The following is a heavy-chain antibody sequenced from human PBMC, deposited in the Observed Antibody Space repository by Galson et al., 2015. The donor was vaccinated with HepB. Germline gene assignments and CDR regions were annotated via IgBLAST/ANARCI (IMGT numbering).Heavy chain of an antibody. J-gene: IGHJ5*02. CDR2: IWYDGSNK. Sequence: SLRLSCAASGFTFSSYGMHWVRQAPGKGLEWVAVIWYDGSNKYYADSVKGRFTISRDNSKNTLYLQMNSLRAEDTAVYYCARDNAIVVVPAASGWFDPWGQGTLVTVSS. CDR3: ARDNAIVVVPAASGWFDP. D-gene: IGHD2-2*01. V-gene: IGHV3-33*01. CDR1: GFTFSSYG.